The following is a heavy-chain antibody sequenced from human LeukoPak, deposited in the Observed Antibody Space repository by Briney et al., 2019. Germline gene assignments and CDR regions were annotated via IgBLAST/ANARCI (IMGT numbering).Heavy chain of an antibody. CDR2: IYNSGST. CDR3: ARHSSGYYYSPFDY. J-gene: IGHJ4*02. Sequence: SETLSLTCTVSGGSISSSSYYWGWIRQPPGKGLEWIGSIYNSGSTYHNPSRKSRLTISIDTSKNQFSLNLRSVTAADSAVYYCARHSSGYYYSPFDYWGQGRLVTVYS. CDR1: GGSISSSSYY. V-gene: IGHV4-39*01. D-gene: IGHD3-22*01.